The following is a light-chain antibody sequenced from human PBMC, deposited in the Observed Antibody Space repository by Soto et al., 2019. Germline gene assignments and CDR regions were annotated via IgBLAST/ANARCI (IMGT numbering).Light chain of an antibody. J-gene: IGKJ3*01. CDR2: GAS. V-gene: IGKV1-39*01. CDR1: RSISNY. Sequence: DIQMPQSPSSLSASVGDAVSLTCRASRSISNYLNWYQQKPGRAPKLLISGASSLQRGVPSRFSGSGSGTTFTLTITSLQPDDFAIYFCQQSYTAPYTFGPGTKVEIK. CDR3: QQSYTAPYT.